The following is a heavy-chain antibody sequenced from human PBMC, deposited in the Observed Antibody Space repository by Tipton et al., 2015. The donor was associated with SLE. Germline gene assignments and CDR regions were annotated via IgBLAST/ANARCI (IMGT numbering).Heavy chain of an antibody. CDR1: GFTFNYYA. V-gene: IGHV3-30*04. D-gene: IGHD3-3*01. CDR3: ARESVTIFGVAGVLGY. CDR2: ISYDGSKT. Sequence: SLRLSCAASGFTFNYYATYWVRQAPGKGLEWVAVISYDGSKTYYTDSVKGRFTISRDNSKNTLYLQMNSLRAEDTAVYYCARESVTIFGVAGVLGYWGQGTLVTVSS. J-gene: IGHJ4*02.